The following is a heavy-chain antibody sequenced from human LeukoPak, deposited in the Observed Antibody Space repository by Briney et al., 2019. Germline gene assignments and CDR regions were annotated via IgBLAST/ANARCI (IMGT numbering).Heavy chain of an antibody. CDR2: IYYSGST. CDR3: ARTLAYCGGDCYHNWFDP. Sequence: SETLSLTCTVSGGSISSYYWSWIRQPPGKGLEWIGYIYYSGSTNYNPSLKSRVTISVDTSKNQFSLKLSSVTAADTAVYYCARTLAYCGGDCYHNWFDPWGQGTLVTVSS. V-gene: IGHV4-59*08. J-gene: IGHJ5*02. CDR1: GGSISSYY. D-gene: IGHD2-21*02.